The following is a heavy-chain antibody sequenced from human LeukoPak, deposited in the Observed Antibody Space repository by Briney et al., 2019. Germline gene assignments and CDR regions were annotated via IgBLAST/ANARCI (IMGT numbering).Heavy chain of an antibody. V-gene: IGHV3-23*01. CDR3: AKDGYCSAGSCFSANDAFDI. Sequence: GGSLRLSCGASTFTFSSYGMSWVRQAPGKGLEWVSAISGSGGSTYYADSVKGRSTISRDNSKNSLYLQMNSLRAEDTAVYYCAKDGYCSAGSCFSANDAFDIWGQGTMVTVSS. CDR2: ISGSGGST. J-gene: IGHJ3*02. D-gene: IGHD2-15*01. CDR1: TFTFSSYG.